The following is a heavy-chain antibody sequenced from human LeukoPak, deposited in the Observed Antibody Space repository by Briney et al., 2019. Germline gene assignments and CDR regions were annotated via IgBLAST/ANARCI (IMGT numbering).Heavy chain of an antibody. V-gene: IGHV4-59*01. CDR1: GGSMSSYS. Sequence: PSETLSLTCTVSGGSMSSYSWSWIRQPPGKGLEWIGYIYYSGSTNYNPSLQSRVTISVDTSKNQFSLKLSSVTAADTAVYYCASSGGVAARRGYFSYWGQGTLVTVSS. D-gene: IGHD6-6*01. CDR3: ASSGGVAARRGYFSY. CDR2: IYYSGST. J-gene: IGHJ4*02.